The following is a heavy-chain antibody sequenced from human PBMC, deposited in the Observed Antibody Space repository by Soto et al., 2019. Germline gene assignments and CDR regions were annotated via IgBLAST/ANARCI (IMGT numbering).Heavy chain of an antibody. V-gene: IGHV3-21*01. CDR2: ISSSSSYI. CDR1: GFTFSSYS. Sequence: GGSLRLSCAASGFTFSSYSMNWVRQAPGKGLEWVSSISSSSSYIYYADSVKGRFTISRDNAKNSLYLQMNSLRAEDTAVYYCANDPTPDPKWELNAWGQGTLVTVSS. D-gene: IGHD1-26*01. CDR3: ANDPTPDPKWELNA. J-gene: IGHJ5*02.